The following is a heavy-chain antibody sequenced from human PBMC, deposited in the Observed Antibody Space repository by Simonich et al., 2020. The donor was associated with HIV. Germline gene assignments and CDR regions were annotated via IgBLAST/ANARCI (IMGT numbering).Heavy chain of an antibody. D-gene: IGHD1-26*01. J-gene: IGHJ6*03. Sequence: EVQLVESGGGLVQPGRSLRLSCAASGFTFADYAMHWVRQAPGQGLEWVSGISWNSNNIGYADSVKGRFSISRDNAKNSLYLEMNSLRAEDMALYYCAKGGGTYLSAYYFYMDVWGKGTTVTVSS. CDR3: AKGGGTYLSAYYFYMDV. CDR1: GFTFADYA. CDR2: ISWNSNNI. V-gene: IGHV3-9*03.